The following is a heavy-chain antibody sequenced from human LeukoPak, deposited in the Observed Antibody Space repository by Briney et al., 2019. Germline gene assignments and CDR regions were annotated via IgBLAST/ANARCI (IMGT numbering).Heavy chain of an antibody. V-gene: IGHV1-3*01. J-gene: IGHJ6*02. CDR3: ARDDCSSTSCFWYYYGMDV. D-gene: IGHD2-2*01. CDR1: GYTFTNYH. Sequence: ASVKVSCKASGYTFTNYHMHWVRQAPGQGLEWMGWINAGNGNTKYSQKFQGRVTITRDTSASTAYMELSSLRSEDTAVYYCARDDCSSTSCFWYYYGMDVWGQGTTVTVSS. CDR2: INAGNGNT.